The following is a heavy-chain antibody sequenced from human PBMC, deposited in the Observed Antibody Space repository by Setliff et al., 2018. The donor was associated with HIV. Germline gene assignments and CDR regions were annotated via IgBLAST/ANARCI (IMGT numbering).Heavy chain of an antibody. Sequence: GASVKVSCKASGYTFTSYYMHWVRQAPGQGLEWMGIINPSSGSTTYAQKFQGRVTMTRDTSTYTVYMELSGLTSDDTAFYYCASDAVSGYDWKWFDSWGQGTLVTVPS. CDR3: ASDAVSGYDWKWFDS. V-gene: IGHV1-46*01. CDR1: GYTFTSYY. J-gene: IGHJ5*01. D-gene: IGHD5-12*01. CDR2: INPSSGST.